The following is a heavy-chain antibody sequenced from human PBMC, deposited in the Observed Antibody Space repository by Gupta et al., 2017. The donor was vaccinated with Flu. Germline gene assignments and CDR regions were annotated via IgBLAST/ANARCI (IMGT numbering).Heavy chain of an antibody. Sequence: HWVRQAPGKGLEWVSGISWNSGSIGYADSVKGRFTISRDNAKNSLYLQMNSLRAEDTALYYCAKDMEGDFDYWGQGTLVTVSS. J-gene: IGHJ4*02. V-gene: IGHV3-9*01. D-gene: IGHD1-1*01. CDR2: ISWNSGSI. CDR3: AKDMEGDFDY.